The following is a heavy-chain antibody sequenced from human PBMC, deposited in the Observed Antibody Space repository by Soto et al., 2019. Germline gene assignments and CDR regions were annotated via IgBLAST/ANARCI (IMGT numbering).Heavy chain of an antibody. CDR1: GFTFSSYA. D-gene: IGHD2-2*01. V-gene: IGHV3-23*01. CDR3: AKSVVPAALEVPLDY. J-gene: IGHJ4*02. Sequence: GGSLRLSCAASGFTFSSYAMSWVRQAPGKGLEWVSSISRSDDGPYYADSVKGRFTISRDNSQNTLYLLMDSLRAEDTAVYYCAKSVVPAALEVPLDYWGQGTLVTVSS. CDR2: ISRSDDGP.